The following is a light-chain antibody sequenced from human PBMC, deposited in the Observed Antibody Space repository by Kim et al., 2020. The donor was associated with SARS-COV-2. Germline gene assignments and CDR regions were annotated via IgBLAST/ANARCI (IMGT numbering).Light chain of an antibody. CDR2: DAS. CDR1: RSVSNH. CDR3: QHRVNWPLA. V-gene: IGKV3-11*01. J-gene: IGKJ1*01. Sequence: EIVLTQSPATLSLSPGERATLSCRASRSVSNHLAWYQQKPGQGPRLLIYDASTRATGIPDRFSGSGSGTDFTLTISSLHSEDFAVYYCQHRVNWPLAFGQGTKVDIK.